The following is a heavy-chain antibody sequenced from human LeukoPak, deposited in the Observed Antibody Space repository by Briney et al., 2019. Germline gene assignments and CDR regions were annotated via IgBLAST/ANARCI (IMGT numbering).Heavy chain of an antibody. J-gene: IGHJ4*02. CDR2: ISSSSSYI. CDR1: GFTFSSYS. V-gene: IGHV3-21*01. CDR3: AREVDTAMDSTDY. D-gene: IGHD5-18*01. Sequence: KPGGSLRLSCAASGFTFSSYSMNWVRQAPGKGLEWVSSISSSSSYIYYADSVKGRFTISRDNAKNSLYLQMNSLRAEDTAVYYCAREVDTAMDSTDYWGQGTLVTVSS.